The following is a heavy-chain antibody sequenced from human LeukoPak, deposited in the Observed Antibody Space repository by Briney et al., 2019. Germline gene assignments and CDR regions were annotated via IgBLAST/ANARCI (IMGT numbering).Heavy chain of an antibody. D-gene: IGHD3-10*01. V-gene: IGHV3-74*01. Sequence: GGSLRLSCAASGFTFNSYSMNWVRQAPGKGLVWVSRINSDGSSTNYADSVKGRLTISRDNAKNTLYLQMNSLRAEDTAVYYCARGYYGFDYWGQGTLVTVSS. CDR2: INSDGSST. CDR3: ARGYYGFDY. J-gene: IGHJ4*02. CDR1: GFTFNSYS.